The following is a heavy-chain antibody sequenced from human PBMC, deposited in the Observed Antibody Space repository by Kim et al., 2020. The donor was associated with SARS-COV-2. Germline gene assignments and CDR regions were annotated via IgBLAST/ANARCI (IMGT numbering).Heavy chain of an antibody. J-gene: IGHJ3*02. CDR2: IRSKANSYAT. CDR3: TRVPFYSSSWWDAFEI. V-gene: IGHV3-73*01. CDR1: GFTFSGSA. Sequence: GGSLRLSCAASGFTFSGSAMHWVRQASGKGLEWVGRIRSKANSYATAYAASVKGRFTISRDDSKNTAYLQMNSLKTEDTAVYYCTRVPFYSSSWWDAFEIWGQGTMVTVSS. D-gene: IGHD6-13*01.